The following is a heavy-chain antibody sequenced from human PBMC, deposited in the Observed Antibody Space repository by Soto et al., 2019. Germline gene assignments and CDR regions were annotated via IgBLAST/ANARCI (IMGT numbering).Heavy chain of an antibody. Sequence: PGGSLRLSCAASGFTFSSYSMNWVRQAPGKGLEWVSYISSSSTIYYADSVKGRFTISRDNAKNSLYLQMNSLRAEDTAVYYCARDKRDLRFLEWSYYFDFWGQGTLVTVSS. CDR2: ISSSSTI. V-gene: IGHV3-48*01. D-gene: IGHD3-3*01. CDR3: ARDKRDLRFLEWSYYFDF. J-gene: IGHJ4*02. CDR1: GFTFSSYS.